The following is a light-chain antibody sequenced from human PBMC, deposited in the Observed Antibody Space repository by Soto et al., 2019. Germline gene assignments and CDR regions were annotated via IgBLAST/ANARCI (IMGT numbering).Light chain of an antibody. CDR1: SSNIGSNY. J-gene: IGLJ2*01. CDR2: SNN. Sequence: QPVLTQPPSASGTPGQRVNISCSGSSSNIGSNYVYWYQQLPGTAPTLLIYSNNQRPSGVPDRFSGSKSGTSASLAISGLQSEDEADYYCAAWDVSLNDVVFGGGTKLTVL. V-gene: IGLV1-44*01. CDR3: AAWDVSLNDVV.